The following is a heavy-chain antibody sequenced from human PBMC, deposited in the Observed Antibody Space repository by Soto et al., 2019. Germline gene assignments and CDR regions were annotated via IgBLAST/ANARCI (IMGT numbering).Heavy chain of an antibody. J-gene: IGHJ4*02. V-gene: IGHV3-48*01. CDR2: ISSSSSTI. CDR3: ATQVGGEYSGYDFTCLGDI. D-gene: IGHD5-12*01. CDR1: GFTFSSYS. Sequence: ELQLVESGGGLVQPGGSLRLSCAASGFTFSSYSMNWVRQAPGKGLEWVSYISSSSSTIFYADSVKGRFTISRDNAKNSLYLQMNSLRAEDTAVYYCATQVGGEYSGYDFTCLGDIWGQGTLVTVSS.